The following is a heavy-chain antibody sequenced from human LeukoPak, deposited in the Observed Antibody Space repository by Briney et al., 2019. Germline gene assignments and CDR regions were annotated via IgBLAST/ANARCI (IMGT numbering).Heavy chain of an antibody. Sequence: GGSLRLSCAASGFTFSSYGMHWVRQAPGKGLQWVAVISYDGSNEYYADSVKGRFTISRDNSKNTLYLQMNSLRAEDTAVYYCAKLVVSPSYFDYWGQGTLVTVSS. CDR3: AKLVVSPSYFDY. J-gene: IGHJ4*02. V-gene: IGHV3-30*18. D-gene: IGHD3-22*01. CDR1: GFTFSSYG. CDR2: ISYDGSNE.